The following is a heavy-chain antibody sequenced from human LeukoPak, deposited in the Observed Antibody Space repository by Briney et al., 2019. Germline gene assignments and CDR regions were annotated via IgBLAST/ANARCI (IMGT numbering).Heavy chain of an antibody. Sequence: SETLSLTCTVSGGAISSSSYYWGWIRQSPGEGLEWIGSLYYNGRTYCNPSLKSRVTMSVDTSKNQFSLKLTSVTAADTATYYCTRTPPATHYDFWSGSYTGWFDPWGQGTLVTVSS. CDR3: TRTPPATHYDFWSGSYTGWFDP. CDR1: GGAISSSSYY. D-gene: IGHD3-3*01. J-gene: IGHJ5*02. CDR2: LYYNGRT. V-gene: IGHV4-39*01.